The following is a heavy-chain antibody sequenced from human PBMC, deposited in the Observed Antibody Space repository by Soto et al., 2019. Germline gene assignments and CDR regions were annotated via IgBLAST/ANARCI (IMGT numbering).Heavy chain of an antibody. Sequence: GGSLRLSCAASGFTVSSNYMSWVRQAPGKGLEWVSVIYSGGSTYYADSVKGRFTISRDNSKNTLYLQMNSLRAEDTAVYYCAREVIVATIFDYYYMDVWGKGTTVTVSS. CDR3: AREVIVATIFDYYYMDV. CDR1: GFTVSSNY. J-gene: IGHJ6*03. V-gene: IGHV3-66*01. CDR2: IYSGGST. D-gene: IGHD5-12*01.